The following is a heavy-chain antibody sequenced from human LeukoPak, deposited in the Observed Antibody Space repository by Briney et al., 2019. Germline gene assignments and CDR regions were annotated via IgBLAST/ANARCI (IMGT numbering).Heavy chain of an antibody. CDR1: GFTFDDYA. D-gene: IGHD3-10*01. CDR3: AKLMVRGGAFDY. Sequence: GGSLRLPCAASGFTFDDYAMHWVRQAPGEGLEWVSGISWNSGSIGYADSVKGRFTISRDNAKNSLYLQMNSLRAEDTALYYCAKLMVRGGAFDYWGQGTLVTVSS. J-gene: IGHJ4*02. CDR2: ISWNSGSI. V-gene: IGHV3-9*01.